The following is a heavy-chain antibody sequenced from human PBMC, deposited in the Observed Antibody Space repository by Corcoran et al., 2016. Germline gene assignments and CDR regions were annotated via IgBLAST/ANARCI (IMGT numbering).Heavy chain of an antibody. CDR3: ARGLSRVVPAARAYSSSLAPFDY. J-gene: IGHJ4*02. V-gene: IGHV1-18*01. Sequence: QVQLVQSGAEVKKPGASVKVSCKASGYTFTSYGISWVRQAPGQGLEWMGWISAYNGNTNYAQKLQGRVTMTTDTSTSTAYMAPRSLRSDDTAVYYCARGLSRVVPAARAYSSSLAPFDYWGQGTRVTVSS. D-gene: IGHD2-2*01. CDR2: ISAYNGNT. CDR1: GYTFTSYG.